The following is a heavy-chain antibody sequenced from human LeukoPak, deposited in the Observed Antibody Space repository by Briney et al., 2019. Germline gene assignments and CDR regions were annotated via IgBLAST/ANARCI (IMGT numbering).Heavy chain of an antibody. CDR2: IYGGGNI. J-gene: IGHJ4*02. CDR1: GFTVSSNY. CDR3: ARGAGYNYLYYFDY. Sequence: GGSLRLSCAASGFTVSSNYMNWVRQAPGKGLEWVSVIYGGGNIYYADSVKGRFTISRDNSKNTLYLQMNSLRAEDTAVYYCARGAGYNYLYYFDYWGQGTLVTVSS. V-gene: IGHV3-53*01. D-gene: IGHD5-24*01.